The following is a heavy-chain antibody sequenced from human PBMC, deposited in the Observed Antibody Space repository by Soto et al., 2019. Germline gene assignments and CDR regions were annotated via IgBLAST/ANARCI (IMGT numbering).Heavy chain of an antibody. Sequence: PSQTLSLTCAISGDSVSSNSAAWNWIRQSPTRGLEWLGRTYYRSKWYNDYAVSVKSRITINPDTSKNQFSLQLNSVTPEDTAVYYCARRCYYDSSGYSEFDYWGQGTLVTVSS. CDR1: GDSVSSNSAA. J-gene: IGHJ4*02. V-gene: IGHV6-1*01. CDR3: ARRCYYDSSGYSEFDY. CDR2: TYYRSKWYN. D-gene: IGHD3-22*01.